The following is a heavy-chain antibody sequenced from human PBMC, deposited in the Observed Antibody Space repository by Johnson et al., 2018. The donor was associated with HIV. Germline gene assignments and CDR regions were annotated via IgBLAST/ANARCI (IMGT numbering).Heavy chain of an antibody. Sequence: QVHLVESGGGVVQPGGSQRLSCAASGFTFSSYGMHWVRQAPGKGLEWVALISYDGTNKYYVDSVKGRFTIYRDNSKNTLYLQMNSLRSEDTAVYYCARVATFGVVISDAFDIWGQGTMVTVSS. J-gene: IGHJ3*02. CDR1: GFTFSSYG. D-gene: IGHD3-3*01. CDR2: ISYDGTNK. V-gene: IGHV3-30*03. CDR3: ARVATFGVVISDAFDI.